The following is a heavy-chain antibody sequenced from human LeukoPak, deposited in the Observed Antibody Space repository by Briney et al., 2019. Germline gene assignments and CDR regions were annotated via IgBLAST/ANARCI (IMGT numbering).Heavy chain of an antibody. CDR2: ISSSGSTI. J-gene: IGHJ3*02. Sequence: GGSLRLSCAASGFTFSSYEMNWVRQAPGKGLEWVSYISSSGSTIYYAGSVKGRFTISRDNSKNTLFLQMSSLRAEDTAVYYCAKGQDYYDSSGHYEADVFDIWGQGTMVTVSS. V-gene: IGHV3-48*03. D-gene: IGHD3-22*01. CDR3: AKGQDYYDSSGHYEADVFDI. CDR1: GFTFSSYE.